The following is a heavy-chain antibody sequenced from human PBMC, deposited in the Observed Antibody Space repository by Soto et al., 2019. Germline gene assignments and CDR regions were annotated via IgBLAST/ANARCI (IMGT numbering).Heavy chain of an antibody. CDR2: ISGSGGST. Sequence: GGSLRLSCAASGFTFSSYAMSWVRQAPGKGLEWVSAISGSGGSTYYADSVKGRFTISRDNSKNTLYLQMNSLRAEDTAVYYCAKLIVKWNYGSTGPFDYWGQGTLVTVSS. CDR3: AKLIVKWNYGSTGPFDY. CDR1: GFTFSSYA. J-gene: IGHJ4*02. V-gene: IGHV3-23*01. D-gene: IGHD1-7*01.